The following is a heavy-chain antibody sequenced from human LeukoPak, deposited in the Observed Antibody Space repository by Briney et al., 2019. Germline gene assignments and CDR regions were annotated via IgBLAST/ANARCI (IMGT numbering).Heavy chain of an antibody. CDR1: GGSFSDYY. CDR3: AYSSGYQQH. Sequence: PSDTLSLTCAVYGGSFSDYYWSWIRQPPGKGLEWIGEINHSGSTNYNPSLKSRVTISVDTSKNQFSLKLSSVTAADTAVYYCAYSSGYQQHWGQGTLVTVSS. V-gene: IGHV4-34*01. D-gene: IGHD3-22*01. CDR2: INHSGST. J-gene: IGHJ1*01.